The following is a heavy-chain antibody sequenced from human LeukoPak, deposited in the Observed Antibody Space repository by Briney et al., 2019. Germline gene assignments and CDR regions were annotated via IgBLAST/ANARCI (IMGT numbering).Heavy chain of an antibody. Sequence: PGGSLRLSCAASGFTFSSYAMSWVRQAPGKGLEWDSAISGGGGSTYYADSVKGRFTISRDNSKNTLYLQMNSLRAEDTAVYYCANPVREVVLYWGQGTLITVSS. CDR2: ISGGGGST. D-gene: IGHD3-10*01. V-gene: IGHV3-23*01. CDR3: ANPVREVVLY. J-gene: IGHJ4*02. CDR1: GFTFSSYA.